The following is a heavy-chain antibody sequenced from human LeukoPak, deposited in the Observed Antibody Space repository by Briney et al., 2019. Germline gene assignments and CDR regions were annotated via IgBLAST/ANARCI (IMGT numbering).Heavy chain of an antibody. CDR3: ARGPYYDILTGYYYYYYYYMDV. V-gene: IGHV4-34*01. CDR1: GGSFSGYY. CDR2: INHSGST. Sequence: SETLSLTCAVYGGSFSGYYWGWIRQPPGKGLEWIGEINHSGSTNYNPSLKSRVTISVDTSKNQFSLKLSSVTAADTAVYYCARGPYYDILTGYYYYYYYYMDVWGKGTTVTVSS. J-gene: IGHJ6*03. D-gene: IGHD3-9*01.